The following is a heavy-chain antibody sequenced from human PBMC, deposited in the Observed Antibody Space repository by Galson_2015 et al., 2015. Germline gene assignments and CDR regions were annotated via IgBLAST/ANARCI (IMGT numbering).Heavy chain of an antibody. CDR3: ARDGTSFANNWFYP. CDR2: ISSSGSTI. V-gene: IGHV3-11*01. CDR1: GFTFSDYY. J-gene: IGHJ5*02. D-gene: IGHD2-2*01. Sequence: SLRLSCAASGFTFSDYYMSWIRQAPGRGLEWVSYISSSGSTIYYADSVKGRFIISRDNAKNSLYLQMNSLRAEDTAVYYCARDGTSFANNWFYPWGQGTLVTVSS.